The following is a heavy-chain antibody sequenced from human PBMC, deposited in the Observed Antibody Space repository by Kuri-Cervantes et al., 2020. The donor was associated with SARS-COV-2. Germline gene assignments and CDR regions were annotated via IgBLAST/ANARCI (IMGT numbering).Heavy chain of an antibody. CDR1: GFSFSTYY. D-gene: IGHD3-10*01. CDR2: ISSGGTYT. CDR3: ARDKYYSSGSQLDY. J-gene: IGHJ4*02. V-gene: IGHV3-21*01. Sequence: LSLPCAVSGFSFSTYYMIWVRQAPGKGLEWVSSISSGGTYTHYADSVKGRFTISRDNAKNSLYLQLNSLRAEDTAVYYCARDKYYSSGSQLDYWGQGTLVTVSS.